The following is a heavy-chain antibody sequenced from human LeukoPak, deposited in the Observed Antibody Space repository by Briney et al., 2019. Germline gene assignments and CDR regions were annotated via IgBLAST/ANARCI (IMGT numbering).Heavy chain of an antibody. CDR1: GYSISSGYY. D-gene: IGHD6-19*01. V-gene: IGHV4-38-2*02. CDR2: ICHSGST. Sequence: PSETLSLTCAVSGYSISSGYYWGWIRQPPGKGLEWIGSICHSGSTYYNPSLKSRVTISVDTSKNQFSLKLSSVTAADTAVYYCARELPGYSSGWFDYWGQGTLVTVSS. J-gene: IGHJ4*02. CDR3: ARELPGYSSGWFDY.